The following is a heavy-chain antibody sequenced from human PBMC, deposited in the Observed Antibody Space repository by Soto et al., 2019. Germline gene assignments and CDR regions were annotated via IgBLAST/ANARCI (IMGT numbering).Heavy chain of an antibody. CDR1: GFTFSSYG. V-gene: IGHV3-30*18. D-gene: IGHD2-8*01. CDR3: AKELGYIGYCTNGVCYYSAFDI. CDR2: ISYDGSNK. Sequence: GGSLRLSCAASGFTFSSYGMHWVRQAPGKGLEWVAVISYDGSNKYYAESVKGRFTISRDNSKKTLYLQMNSLRAEDTAVYYCAKELGYIGYCTNGVCYYSAFDIWGQGTMVTVS. J-gene: IGHJ3*02.